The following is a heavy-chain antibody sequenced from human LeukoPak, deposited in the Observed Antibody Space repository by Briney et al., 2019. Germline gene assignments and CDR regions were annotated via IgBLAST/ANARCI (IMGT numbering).Heavy chain of an antibody. D-gene: IGHD5-24*01. CDR2: ISGSGGST. J-gene: IGHJ3*02. V-gene: IGHV3-23*01. CDR3: ARPNVEMATALGAFDI. Sequence: GGSLRLSCAASGFTFSSYAMSWVRQAPGKGLEWVSAISGSGGSTYYADSVKGRFTISRDNSKNSLDLQMNSLRAEDTAVYYCARPNVEMATALGAFDIWGQGTMVTVSS. CDR1: GFTFSSYA.